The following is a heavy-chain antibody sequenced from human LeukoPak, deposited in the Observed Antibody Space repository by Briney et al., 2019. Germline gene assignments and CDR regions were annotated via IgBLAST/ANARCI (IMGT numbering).Heavy chain of an antibody. CDR3: ARDPRDGYNLDY. Sequence: PGGSLRLSCAASGFTFSRYWMSWVRQAPGKGLEWVSSISSSSSYIYYADSVKGRFTISRDNAKNSLYLQMNSLRAEDTAVYYCARDPRDGYNLDYWGQGTLVTVSS. J-gene: IGHJ4*02. V-gene: IGHV3-21*01. D-gene: IGHD5-24*01. CDR2: ISSSSSYI. CDR1: GFTFSRYW.